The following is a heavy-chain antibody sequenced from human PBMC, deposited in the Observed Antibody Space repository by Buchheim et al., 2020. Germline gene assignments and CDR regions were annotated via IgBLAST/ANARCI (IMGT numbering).Heavy chain of an antibody. CDR3: ARDSRTYYDILTGTEDLVDYGMDV. D-gene: IGHD3-9*01. CDR1: GFTFSDYY. CDR2: ISSSCSTI. J-gene: IGHJ6*02. V-gene: IGHV3-11*01. Sequence: QVQLVESGGGLVKPGGSLRLSCAASGFTFSDYYMSWIRQAPGKGLEWVSYISSSCSTIYYADSVKGRFTISRDNAKHSLYLQMNSLRAEDTAVYYCARDSRTYYDILTGTEDLVDYGMDVWGQGTT.